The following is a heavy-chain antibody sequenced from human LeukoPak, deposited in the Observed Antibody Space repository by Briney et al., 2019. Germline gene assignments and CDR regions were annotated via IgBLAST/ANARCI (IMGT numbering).Heavy chain of an antibody. V-gene: IGHV3-23*01. Sequence: GGSLRLSCAASGFTFSSFATSWVRQAPGEGLGWVSGISASGGSTYYADSVKGRFTISRDNSKNTLYLQMNSLRAEDTAVYYCAKGFYDNSASGVFDIWGQGTMVTVSS. CDR2: ISASGGST. D-gene: IGHD3-22*01. J-gene: IGHJ3*02. CDR3: AKGFYDNSASGVFDI. CDR1: GFTFSSFA.